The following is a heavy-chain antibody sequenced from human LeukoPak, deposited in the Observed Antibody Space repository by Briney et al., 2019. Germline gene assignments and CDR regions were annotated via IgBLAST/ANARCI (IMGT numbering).Heavy chain of an antibody. CDR3: ARDCGLADY. Sequence: GRSLRLSCAASGFTFDDYAMHWVRHAPGKGLEWVSGISWNSGSIVYADSVKGRFTISRDNAKNSLYLQMNSLRDEDTAVYYCARDCGLADYWGQGTLVTVSS. D-gene: IGHD3/OR15-3a*01. CDR2: ISWNSGSI. J-gene: IGHJ4*02. CDR1: GFTFDDYA. V-gene: IGHV3-9*01.